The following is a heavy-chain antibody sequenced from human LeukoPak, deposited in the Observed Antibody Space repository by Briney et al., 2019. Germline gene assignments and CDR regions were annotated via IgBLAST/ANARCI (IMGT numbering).Heavy chain of an antibody. V-gene: IGHV1-2*02. Sequence: GASVKVSCKASGYTFTGYYMHWVRQAPGQGLEWMGWINPNSGGTNYAQKFQGRVTMTRDTSISTAYMELRSLRSDDTAVYYCARAGSIAARQIRHWFDPWGQGTLVTVSS. CDR1: GYTFTGYY. J-gene: IGHJ5*02. CDR2: INPNSGGT. D-gene: IGHD6-6*01. CDR3: ARAGSIAARQIRHWFDP.